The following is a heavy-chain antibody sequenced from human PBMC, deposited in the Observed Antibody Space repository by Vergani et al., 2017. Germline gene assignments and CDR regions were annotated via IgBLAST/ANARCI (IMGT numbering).Heavy chain of an antibody. J-gene: IGHJ6*02. Sequence: EVQLLESGGGLVQPGGSLRLSCAASGFTFSSYAMSWVRQAPGKGLEWVSAISGSGGSTYYADSVKGRFTISRDNSKNTLYLQMNSLRAEDTAVYYCAKDPYYYGSGSSHDNYGMDVWGQGTTVTVSS. CDR2: ISGSGGST. CDR3: AKDPYYYGSGSSHDNYGMDV. D-gene: IGHD3-10*01. V-gene: IGHV3-23*01. CDR1: GFTFSSYA.